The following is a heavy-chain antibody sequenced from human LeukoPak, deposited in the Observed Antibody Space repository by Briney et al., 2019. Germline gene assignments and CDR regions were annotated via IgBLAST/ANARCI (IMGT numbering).Heavy chain of an antibody. J-gene: IGHJ4*02. Sequence: PSQTLSLTCTVSGGSISSGSYYWSWIRQPAGKGLEWIGRIYTSASTNYNPSLKSRVTISVDTSKNQFSLKLSSVTAADTAVYYCARESLSANNGILFDYWGQGTLVTVSS. CDR1: GGSISSGSYY. V-gene: IGHV4-61*02. CDR3: ARESLSANNGILFDY. CDR2: IYTSAST. D-gene: IGHD1-14*01.